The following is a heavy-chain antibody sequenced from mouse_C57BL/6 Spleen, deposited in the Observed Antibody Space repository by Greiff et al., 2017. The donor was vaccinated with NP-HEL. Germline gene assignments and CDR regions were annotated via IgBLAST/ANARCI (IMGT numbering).Heavy chain of an antibody. V-gene: IGHV1-22*01. CDR1: GYTFTDYN. D-gene: IGHD1-1*01. CDR3: ARSNYYGSSYYAMDY. Sequence: EVQLQQSGPELVKPGASVKMSCKASGYTFTDYNMHWVKQSHGKSLEWIGYINPNNGGTSYNQKFKGKATLTVNKSSSTAYMELRSLTSEDSAVYYCARSNYYGSSYYAMDYWGQRTSVTVSS. J-gene: IGHJ4*01. CDR2: INPNNGGT.